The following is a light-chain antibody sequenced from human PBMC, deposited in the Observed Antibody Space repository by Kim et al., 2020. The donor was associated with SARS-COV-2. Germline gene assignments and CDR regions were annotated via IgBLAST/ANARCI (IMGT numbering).Light chain of an antibody. J-gene: IGLJ3*02. V-gene: IGLV4-60*03. CDR2: LEGSGSY. CDR3: ETWDSNGWV. Sequence: QPVLTQSSSASASLGSSVKLTCTLSSGHSSYIIAWHQQQPGKAPRYLMKLEGSGSYNKGSGVPDRFSGSSSGADRYLTISNLQSEDEADYYCETWDSNGWVFGGGTQLTVL. CDR1: SGHSSYI.